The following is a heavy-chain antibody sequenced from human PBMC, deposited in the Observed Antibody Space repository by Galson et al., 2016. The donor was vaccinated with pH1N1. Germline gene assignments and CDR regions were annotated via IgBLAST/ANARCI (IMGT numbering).Heavy chain of an antibody. J-gene: IGHJ4*02. CDR2: TYYRSKWYN. CDR1: GDSVSSNSAA. V-gene: IGHV6-1*01. Sequence: CAISGDSVSSNSAAWNWIRQSPSRGLEWLGRTYYRSKWYNDYAVSVKSRITINPDTSKNQFFLQLNSVTPEDTAVYYCARDGIAAAGIRRDQYYFDYWGQGTLVTVSS. D-gene: IGHD6-13*01. CDR3: ARDGIAAAGIRRDQYYFDY.